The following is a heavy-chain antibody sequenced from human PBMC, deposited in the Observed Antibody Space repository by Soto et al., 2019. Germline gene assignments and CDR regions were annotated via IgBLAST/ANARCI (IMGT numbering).Heavy chain of an antibody. CDR1: GGSISSGGYY. V-gene: IGHV4-31*03. J-gene: IGHJ4*02. CDR2: IYYSGST. CDR3: ARGPRDIVVVVAATPKNPYYFDY. D-gene: IGHD2-15*01. Sequence: SETLSLTCTVSGGSISSGGYYWSWIRQHPGKGLEWIGYIYYSGSTYYNPSLKSRVTISVDTSKNQFSLKLSSVTAADTAVYYCARGPRDIVVVVAATPKNPYYFDYWGQGTLVTVSS.